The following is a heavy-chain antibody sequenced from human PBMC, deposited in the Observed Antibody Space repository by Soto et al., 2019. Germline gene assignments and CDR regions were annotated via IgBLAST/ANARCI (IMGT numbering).Heavy chain of an antibody. V-gene: IGHV3-64*01. J-gene: IGHJ4*02. CDR2: ISSNGGST. D-gene: IGHD5-12*01. CDR3: ARRDGYNFDY. CDR1: GFTFSSYA. Sequence: EVQLVESAGGLLQPGGSLRLSCAASGFTFSSYAMHWVRQAPGKGLEYVSAISSNGGSTYYANSVKGRFTISRDNSKNTLYLQMGSVRAEDMAVYYCARRDGYNFDYWGQGTLVTVSS.